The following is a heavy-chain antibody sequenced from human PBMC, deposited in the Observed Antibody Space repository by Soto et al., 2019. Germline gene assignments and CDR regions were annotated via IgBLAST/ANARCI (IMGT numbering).Heavy chain of an antibody. D-gene: IGHD3-9*01. CDR2: ISRSDNTI. J-gene: IGHJ6*02. CDR1: GFTFSDYD. Sequence: QMQLVESGGGLVKPGGSLRLSCVVSGFTFSDYDMSWIRQAPGKGLEWVSYISRSDNTIYYADSVRGRFTISRDNTKNSLYLQMNSLRADDTAVYYCARADWLLFSGMDVWGQGATVTVSS. CDR3: ARADWLLFSGMDV. V-gene: IGHV3-11*01.